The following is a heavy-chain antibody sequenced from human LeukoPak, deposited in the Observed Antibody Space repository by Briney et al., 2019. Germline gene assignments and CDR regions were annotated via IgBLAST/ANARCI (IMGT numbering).Heavy chain of an antibody. J-gene: IGHJ5*02. CDR3: AREGSGRNWFDP. V-gene: IGHV3-30*04. D-gene: IGHD1-14*01. CDR1: GFTFGSYA. CDR2: ISYDGSNK. Sequence: GGSLRLSCAASGFTFGSYAMHWVRQAPGKGLEWVAVISYDGSNKYYADSVKGRFTISRDNSKDTLYLQMNSLRAEDTAVYYCAREGSGRNWFDPWGQGTLVTVSS.